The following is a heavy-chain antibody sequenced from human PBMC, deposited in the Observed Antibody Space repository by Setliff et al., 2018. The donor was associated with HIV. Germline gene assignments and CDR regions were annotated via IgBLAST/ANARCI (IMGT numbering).Heavy chain of an antibody. V-gene: IGHV4-4*07. CDR2: IYTGGST. Sequence: SETLSLTCSVSGGSISDYYWSWVRQPAGKGLEWIGRIYTGGSTKFNPSLGGRASLSVDKSNNQVSLKLASVTAADTAIYYCARDPNYMDVWGQGTTVTVSS. CDR3: ARDPNYMDV. J-gene: IGHJ6*02. CDR1: GGSISDYY.